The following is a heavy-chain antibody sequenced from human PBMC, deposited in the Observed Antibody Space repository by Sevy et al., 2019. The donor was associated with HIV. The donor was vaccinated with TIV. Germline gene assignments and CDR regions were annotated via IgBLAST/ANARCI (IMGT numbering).Heavy chain of an antibody. Sequence: GGSLRLSCAASGVIFSIYVMTWGRKAPGKGLEWVSGISGSGGSKYYADSLRGRFTIFRDNSKNTLYLQMNSLRVEDTDVYYCAKGDRTFYGLDVWGQGTTVTVSS. V-gene: IGHV3-23*01. J-gene: IGHJ6*02. CDR2: ISGSGGSK. D-gene: IGHD2-15*01. CDR1: GVIFSIYV. CDR3: AKGDRTFYGLDV.